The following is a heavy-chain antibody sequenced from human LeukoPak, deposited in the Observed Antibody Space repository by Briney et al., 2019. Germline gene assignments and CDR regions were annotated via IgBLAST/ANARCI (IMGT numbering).Heavy chain of an antibody. V-gene: IGHV4-59*01. Sequence: SETLSLTCTVSGDSISSYYWSWIRQPPGKGLEWIGYIYYSGSTNYNPSLKSRVTISVDTSKNQFSLKLSSVTAADTAVYYCARGLVRGVIDYWGQGTLVTVSS. D-gene: IGHD3-10*01. CDR1: GDSISSYY. CDR2: IYYSGST. J-gene: IGHJ4*02. CDR3: ARGLVRGVIDY.